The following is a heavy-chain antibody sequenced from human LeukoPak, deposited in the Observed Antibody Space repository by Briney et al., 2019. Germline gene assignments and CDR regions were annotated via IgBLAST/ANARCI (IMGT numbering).Heavy chain of an antibody. D-gene: IGHD3-10*01. CDR3: AKVKYRGDGSGSYLV. Sequence: GGSLRLSCAASGFTFSSYGMHWVRQAPGKGLEWVAFIRYDGSNKYYADSVKGRFTISRDNSKNTLYLQMNSLRAEDTAVYYCAKVKYRGDGSGSYLVWGQGTLVTVSS. J-gene: IGHJ4*02. CDR2: IRYDGSNK. CDR1: GFTFSSYG. V-gene: IGHV3-30*02.